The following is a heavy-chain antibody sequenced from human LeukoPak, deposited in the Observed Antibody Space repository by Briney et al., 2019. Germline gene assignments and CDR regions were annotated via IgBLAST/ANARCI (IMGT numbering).Heavy chain of an antibody. CDR2: IYHSGST. Sequence: SETLSLTCAVSGYSISSGYYWGWIRQPPGKGLEWIGSIYHSGSTYYNPSLKSRVTISVDTSKNQFSLKLSSVTAADTAVCYCARDLMVRGVIDYWGQGTLVTVSS. V-gene: IGHV4-38-2*02. CDR3: ARDLMVRGVIDY. J-gene: IGHJ4*02. CDR1: GYSISSGYY. D-gene: IGHD3-10*01.